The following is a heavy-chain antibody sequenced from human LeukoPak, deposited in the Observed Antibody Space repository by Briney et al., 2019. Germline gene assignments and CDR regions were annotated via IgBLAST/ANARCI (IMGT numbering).Heavy chain of an antibody. J-gene: IGHJ3*02. CDR1: GGSITGHY. V-gene: IGHV4-59*08. CDR2: TSYSRTT. D-gene: IGHD6-19*01. Sequence: PPETLSLTCAVSGGSITGHYWNWIRQTPGMRLEWIGYTSYSRTTIYNSYFKGRATMSIDTSKNHLYLNLTSVTATDTAVYYCAKLGHSDGWYLGAFDIWGQGTTVIVSS. CDR3: AKLGHSDGWYLGAFDI.